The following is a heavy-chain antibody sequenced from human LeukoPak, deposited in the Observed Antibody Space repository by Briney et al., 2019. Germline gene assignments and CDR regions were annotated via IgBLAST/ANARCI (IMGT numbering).Heavy chain of an antibody. Sequence: GESLKITCKGSGYSFTSYWIGWVRQMPGKGLEWMGIIYPGDSDTRYSPSCQGQVTISADKSISTAYLQWSSLKASDTAMYYGARLGYDSSGYTRWGFYYYMDVWGKGTTVTVSS. V-gene: IGHV5-51*01. J-gene: IGHJ6*03. CDR2: IYPGDSDT. CDR1: GYSFTSYW. D-gene: IGHD3-22*01. CDR3: ARLGYDSSGYTRWGFYYYMDV.